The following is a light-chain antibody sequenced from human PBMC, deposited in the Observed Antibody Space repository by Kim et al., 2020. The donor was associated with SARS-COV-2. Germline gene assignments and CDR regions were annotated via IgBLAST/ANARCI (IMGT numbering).Light chain of an antibody. J-gene: IGKJ1*01. CDR3: QQYNISPWT. V-gene: IGKV3D-20*02. CDR2: DVS. CDR1: QLTATY. Sequence: LSPGESATLSCKASQLTATYLAWYQHRPGQAPRLLIHDVSTRASGVPDRFSGSGSGTDFTLTISRLEPEDFAVYYCQQYNISPWTFGPGTKLEI.